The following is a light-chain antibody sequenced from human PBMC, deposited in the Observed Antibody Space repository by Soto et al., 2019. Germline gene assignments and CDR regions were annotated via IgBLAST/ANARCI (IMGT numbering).Light chain of an antibody. CDR3: GAWDSSLHAGV. CDR2: DNN. V-gene: IGLV1-51*01. CDR1: NSNIGNNY. J-gene: IGLJ2*01. Sequence: QSVFTQPPSVSAAPGQKVTISCSGSNSNIGNNYVSWYQQFPGTAPKVLIYDNNKRPSGIPDRFSGSKSATSATLVITGLQTGDEADYYCGAWDSSLHAGVFGGGTKLTVL.